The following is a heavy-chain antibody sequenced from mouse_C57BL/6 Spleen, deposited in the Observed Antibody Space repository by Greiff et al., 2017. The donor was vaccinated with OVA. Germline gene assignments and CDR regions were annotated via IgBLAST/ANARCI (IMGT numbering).Heavy chain of an antibody. D-gene: IGHD2-4*01. Sequence: EVQRVESGGGLVKPGGSLKLSCEASGFTFRSYAMSWVGQTTEKRLAWVATISDGGSSTYYPDNVKGRFTISSDNAKNNLYLQLSHLKSEDTAMXYCAIVYYYDAYYFDYCGQGTTLTASS. J-gene: IGHJ2*01. CDR2: ISDGGSST. V-gene: IGHV5-4*01. CDR1: GFTFRSYA. CDR3: AIVYYYDAYYFDY.